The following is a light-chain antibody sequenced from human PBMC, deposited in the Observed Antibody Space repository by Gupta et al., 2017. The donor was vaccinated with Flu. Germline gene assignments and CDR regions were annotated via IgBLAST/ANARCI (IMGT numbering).Light chain of an antibody. Sequence: QSILIQPPSASGTPGQPVTISCSGSSSNIGSRTVNWYPQFPGAAPKLLIYNNNQRPSGVPDRFSGSKSGTSGSLAISGLQLEDEAVYYCAAWDASLSGDVIFGGGTKLTVL. V-gene: IGLV1-44*01. CDR3: AAWDASLSGDVI. J-gene: IGLJ2*01. CDR2: NNN. CDR1: SSNIGSRT.